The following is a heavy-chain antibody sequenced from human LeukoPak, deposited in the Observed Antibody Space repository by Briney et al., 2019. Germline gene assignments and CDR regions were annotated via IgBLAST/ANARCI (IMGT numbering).Heavy chain of an antibody. V-gene: IGHV4-34*01. Sequence: PSETLSLTCAVYGGSFSGYYWSWIRQPPGKGLEWIGEINHSGSTNYNPSLKSRVTISVDTSKNQFSLKLSSVTAADTAVYYCARGRRICFDYWGQGTLVTVSS. D-gene: IGHD2-15*01. CDR1: GGSFSGYY. J-gene: IGHJ4*02. CDR2: INHSGST. CDR3: ARGRRICFDY.